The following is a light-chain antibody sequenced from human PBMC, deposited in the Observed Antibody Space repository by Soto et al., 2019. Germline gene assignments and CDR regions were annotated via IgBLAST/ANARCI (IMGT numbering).Light chain of an antibody. CDR2: EVI. CDR1: SSDVGGYNY. Sequence: QSVLTQPASVSGSPRQSITISCAGTSSDVGGYNYVSWYQQHPGKAPKLMIYEVINRPSGVSNRFSGSKSGNTASLTISGLQAEDEADYYCSSYRTSGYVFGSGTKLTVL. V-gene: IGLV2-14*01. CDR3: SSYRTSGYV. J-gene: IGLJ1*01.